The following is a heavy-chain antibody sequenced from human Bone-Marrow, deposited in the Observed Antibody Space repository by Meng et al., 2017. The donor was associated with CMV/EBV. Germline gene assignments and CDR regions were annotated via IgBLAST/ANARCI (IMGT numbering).Heavy chain of an antibody. J-gene: IGHJ5*02. V-gene: IGHV5-51*01. CDR1: YRFTTYW. CDR2: IYPDDSDI. Sequence: YRFTTYWIGWVRQMPGKGLEWVGIIYPDDSDIRYSPSFQGQVTISADKSISTAYLQWSSLKASDTAMYYCLRQGWDYGSGSRRGFDPWGQGTLVTVSS. CDR3: LRQGWDYGSGSRRGFDP. D-gene: IGHD3-10*01.